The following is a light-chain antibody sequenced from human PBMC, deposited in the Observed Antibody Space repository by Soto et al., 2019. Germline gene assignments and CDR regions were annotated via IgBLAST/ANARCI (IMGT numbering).Light chain of an antibody. CDR1: QSISSW. V-gene: IGKV1-5*03. CDR3: QQSYSMRT. CDR2: KAS. Sequence: DIQMTQSPSTLSASVGDIVTITCRASQSISSWLAWYQQKPGKAPKLLIYKASSLESGVPSRFSGSGSGTEFTLTISNLQPEDFATYYCQQSYSMRTFGQGTKVDIK. J-gene: IGKJ1*01.